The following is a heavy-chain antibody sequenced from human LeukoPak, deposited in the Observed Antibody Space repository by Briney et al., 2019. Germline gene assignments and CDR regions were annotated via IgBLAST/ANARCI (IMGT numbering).Heavy chain of an antibody. D-gene: IGHD5-12*01. J-gene: IGHJ4*02. V-gene: IGHV1-69*05. Sequence: EASVKVSCKASGYTFTGYYMHWVRQAPGQGLEWMGGIIPIFGAANYAQNFQGRVTITTDESTSTAYMELSSLRSEDTAVYYCARSGGYENFFDYWGQGTLVTVS. CDR1: GYTFTGYY. CDR2: IIPIFGAA. CDR3: ARSGGYENFFDY.